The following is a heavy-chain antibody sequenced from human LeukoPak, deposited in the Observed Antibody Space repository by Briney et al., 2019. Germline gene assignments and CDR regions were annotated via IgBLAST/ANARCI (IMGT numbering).Heavy chain of an antibody. Sequence: RGSLRLSCAASGFTPSSSWMHWVRQGPGKGLVWVSRINGIETITNYADSVKGRFTNSRDNAKNTVYLQMNSLRAEDTAIYYCVRGWVEAFDLWGQGTVVTVSS. V-gene: IGHV3-74*01. J-gene: IGHJ3*01. CDR1: GFTPSSSW. CDR2: INGIETIT. D-gene: IGHD6-13*01. CDR3: VRGWVEAFDL.